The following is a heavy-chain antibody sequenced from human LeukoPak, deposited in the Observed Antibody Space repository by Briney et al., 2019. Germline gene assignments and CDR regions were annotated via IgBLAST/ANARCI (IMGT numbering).Heavy chain of an antibody. D-gene: IGHD6-19*01. CDR3: ARVSYSGGWYYFDY. Sequence: PGGSLRLSCAASGFTVSNNYMSWVRQAPAKGLEWVSVIYSGGSTYYADSVKGRFTISRDNSKNTLYLQMNSLRAEDTAVYYCARVSYSGGWYYFDYWGQGTLVTVSS. J-gene: IGHJ4*02. CDR1: GFTVSNNY. V-gene: IGHV3-53*01. CDR2: IYSGGST.